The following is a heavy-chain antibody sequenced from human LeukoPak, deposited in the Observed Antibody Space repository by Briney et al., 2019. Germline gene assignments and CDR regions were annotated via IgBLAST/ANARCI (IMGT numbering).Heavy chain of an antibody. D-gene: IGHD6-19*01. CDR1: GFTFSSYG. CDR3: VKYSPSSGWYVPFDF. Sequence: PGGSLRLSCAASGFTFSSYGMHWVRQAPGKGLEWVAFIRYDGSNKYYADSVKGRFTISRDNSKNTLYLQMNSLRAEDTAVYYCVKYSPSSGWYVPFDFWGQGTLVTVSS. V-gene: IGHV3-30*02. J-gene: IGHJ4*02. CDR2: IRYDGSNK.